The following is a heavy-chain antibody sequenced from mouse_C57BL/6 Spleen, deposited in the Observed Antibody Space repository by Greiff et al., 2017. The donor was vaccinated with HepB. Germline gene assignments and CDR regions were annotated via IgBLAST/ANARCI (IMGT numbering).Heavy chain of an antibody. CDR3: ARENYGSSEGFAY. J-gene: IGHJ3*01. CDR2: ISYDGSN. D-gene: IGHD1-1*01. V-gene: IGHV3-6*01. CDR1: GYSITSGYY. Sequence: VQLKESGPGLVKPSQSLSLTCSVTGYSITSGYYWNWIRQFPGNKLEWMGYISYDGSNNYNPSLKNRISITRDTSKNQFFLKLNSVTTEDTATYNCARENYGSSEGFAYWGQGTLVTVSA.